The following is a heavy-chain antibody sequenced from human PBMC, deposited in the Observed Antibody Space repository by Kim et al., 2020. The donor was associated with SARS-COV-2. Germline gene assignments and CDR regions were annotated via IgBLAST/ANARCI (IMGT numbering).Heavy chain of an antibody. CDR2: ISGDGGST. J-gene: IGHJ2*01. Sequence: LSLTCAASGFTFDDYAMHWVRQAPGKGLEWVSLISGDGGSTYYADSVKGRFTISRDNSKNSLYLQMNSLRTEDTALYYCAKDSNDYGDYESWVDLWGRGTLVTVSS. D-gene: IGHD4-17*01. V-gene: IGHV3-43*02. CDR3: AKDSNDYGDYESWVDL. CDR1: GFTFDDYA.